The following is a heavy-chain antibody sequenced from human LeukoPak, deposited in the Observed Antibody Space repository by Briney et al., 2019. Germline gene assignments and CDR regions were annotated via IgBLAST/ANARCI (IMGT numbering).Heavy chain of an antibody. V-gene: IGHV3-66*01. CDR2: IYSGGST. Sequence: GGSLRLSCAASGFTVSSNYMSWVRQAPGKGLEWVSVIYSGGSTSYADSVKGRFTISRDNSKNTLYLQMNSLRAEDTAVYYCARDPGGDSPIYYDSSGHWDYWGQGTLVTVSS. CDR1: GFTVSSNY. CDR3: ARDPGGDSPIYYDSSGHWDY. D-gene: IGHD3-22*01. J-gene: IGHJ4*02.